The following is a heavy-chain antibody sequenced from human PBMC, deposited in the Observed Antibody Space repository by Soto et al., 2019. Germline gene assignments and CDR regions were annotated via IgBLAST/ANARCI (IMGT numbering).Heavy chain of an antibody. CDR1: GYTFTSYA. CDR2: INAGNGNT. D-gene: IGHD1-26*01. J-gene: IGHJ4*02. CDR3: AREAGGGGSYKY. Sequence: QVQLVQSGAEVKKPGASVKVSCKASGYTFTSYAMHWVRQAPGQRLEWMGWINAGNGNTKYSQKFQGRVTITRDTSASTAYMELSSLRSEDTAVYYCAREAGGGGSYKYWGQGTLVTVSS. V-gene: IGHV1-3*01.